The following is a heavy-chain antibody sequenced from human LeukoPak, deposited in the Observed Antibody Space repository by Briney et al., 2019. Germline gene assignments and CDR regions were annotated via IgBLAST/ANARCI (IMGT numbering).Heavy chain of an antibody. V-gene: IGHV3-21*01. CDR1: GFTFSSYS. Sequence: GGSLRLSCAASGFTFSSYSMNWVRQAPGKGLEWVSSISSNSSYTYYADSVKGRFTISRDNAKNSLYLQMNSLRAEDTAVYYCARSSLPGYSSDWGQGTLVTVSS. D-gene: IGHD6-19*01. J-gene: IGHJ4*02. CDR2: ISSNSSYT. CDR3: ARSSLPGYSSD.